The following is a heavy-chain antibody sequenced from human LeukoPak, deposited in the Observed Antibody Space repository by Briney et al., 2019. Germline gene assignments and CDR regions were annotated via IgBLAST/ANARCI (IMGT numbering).Heavy chain of an antibody. Sequence: ASLKVSCKASGYTFTSFGFSWLRQAPGQGLEWMGRISIYNGNTYYAQKFQGRIALTTDSSTGTAYLELRRLTSDDTAVYYCARDPTSRNENVRAWFDPWGQGTLVTVSS. CDR3: ARDPTSRNENVRAWFDP. D-gene: IGHD2/OR15-2a*01. CDR2: ISIYNGNT. CDR1: GYTFTSFG. V-gene: IGHV1-18*01. J-gene: IGHJ5*02.